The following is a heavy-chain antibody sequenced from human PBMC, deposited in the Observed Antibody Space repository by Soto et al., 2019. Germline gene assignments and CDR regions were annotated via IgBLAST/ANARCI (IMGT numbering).Heavy chain of an antibody. V-gene: IGHV4-31*01. D-gene: IGHD3-10*01. CDR2: IYYSGST. CDR3: ARRGSGSYDR. CDR1: GGSISSGGYY. J-gene: IGHJ4*02. Sequence: QVQLQESGPGLVKPSQTLSLTCTVSGGSISSGGYYWSWIRQHPGKGLEWIGYIYYSGSTYYNPSLRXXVXIXXDTSKNQFSLKLSSVTAADTAVYYCARRGSGSYDRWGQGTLVTVSS.